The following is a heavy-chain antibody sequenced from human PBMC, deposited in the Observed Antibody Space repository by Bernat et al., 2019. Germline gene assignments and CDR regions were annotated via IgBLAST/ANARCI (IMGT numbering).Heavy chain of an antibody. V-gene: IGHV3-11*06. J-gene: IGHJ4*02. Sequence: QVQLVESGGGLVQPGGSLRLSCAASGFTFSDFHMSWIRQAPGKGLEWVSYISSSGTYTNYADSVKGRFTMSRDNAKNSLYLQMSSLRAEDTAVYYCGRDRISSGRVEIEWWGQGTMVTVSS. CDR2: ISSSGTYT. CDR1: GFTFSDFH. CDR3: GRDRISSGRVEIEW. D-gene: IGHD6-19*01.